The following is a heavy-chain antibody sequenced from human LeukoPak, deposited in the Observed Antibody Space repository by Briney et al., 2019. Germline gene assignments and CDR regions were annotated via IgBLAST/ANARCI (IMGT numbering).Heavy chain of an antibody. CDR2: ISPSGDIK. V-gene: IGHV3-23*01. D-gene: IGHD3-22*01. J-gene: IGHJ4*02. CDR3: AKVGPDYYDSSGYYQPLSFDY. Sequence: GGSLRLSCVASGFTFSRHGMNWVRQAPGKGLEWVSGISPSGDIKYYVDSVKGRFTVSRDNSKNTLYLQMNSLRAEDTAVYYCAKVGPDYYDSSGYYQPLSFDYWGQGTLVTVSS. CDR1: GFTFSRHG.